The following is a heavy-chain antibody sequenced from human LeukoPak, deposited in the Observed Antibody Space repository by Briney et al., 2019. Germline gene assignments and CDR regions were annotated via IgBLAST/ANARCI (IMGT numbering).Heavy chain of an antibody. Sequence: SETLSLTCTVSGGSISSSSYYWGWIRQPPGKGLEWIGSIYYSGSTYYNPSLKSRVTISVDTSKNQFSLKLSSVTAADTAVYYCARYGVTDTAALGFDYWGQGTLVTVSS. CDR3: ARYGVTDTAALGFDY. J-gene: IGHJ4*02. V-gene: IGHV4-39*01. CDR1: GGSISSSSYY. D-gene: IGHD5-18*01. CDR2: IYYSGST.